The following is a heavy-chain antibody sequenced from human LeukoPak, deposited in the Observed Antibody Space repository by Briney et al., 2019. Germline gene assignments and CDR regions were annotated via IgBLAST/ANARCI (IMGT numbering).Heavy chain of an antibody. Sequence: GGSLRLSCAASGFIARDFWMAWVRQAPGKGLEWVAHIKEDRTADYYVDSVKGRFTISKDDGKNSLHLQMNSLRVEDTAVYYCVRGGWELDYWGQGTLVTVSS. D-gene: IGHD4-23*01. V-gene: IGHV3-7*01. CDR2: IKEDRTAD. CDR1: GFIARDFW. CDR3: VRGGWELDY. J-gene: IGHJ4*02.